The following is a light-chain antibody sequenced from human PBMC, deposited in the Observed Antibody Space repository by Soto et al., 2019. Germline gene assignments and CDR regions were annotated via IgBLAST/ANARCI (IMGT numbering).Light chain of an antibody. V-gene: IGKV3-20*01. CDR3: HHYPRSSWT. CDR2: GAY. Sequence: IVLTQSPGTLSLSPRERATLAFSISQRFSSHSLAWYQQKPGQAPRTLIYGAYRRATGIPDRFSASGSGKDFTLTISRLEHEDFAVYYCHHYPRSSWTFGQGTKVDIK. J-gene: IGKJ1*01. CDR1: QRFSSHS.